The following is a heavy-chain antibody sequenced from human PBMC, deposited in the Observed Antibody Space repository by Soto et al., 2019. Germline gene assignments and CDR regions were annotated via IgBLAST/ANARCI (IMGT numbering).Heavy chain of an antibody. D-gene: IGHD3-22*01. J-gene: IGHJ4*02. CDR3: ARTTCYYDSSGRSHPYFFAY. CDR2: IYYSGST. Sequence: SETLSLTCTVSGGSISSGGYYWSWIRQHPGKGLEWIGYIYYSGSTYYNPSLKSRVTISVDTSKNQFSLKLSSVTAADTAVYYCARTTCYYDSSGRSHPYFFAYWGQGTLVTVSS. CDR1: GGSISSGGYY. V-gene: IGHV4-31*03.